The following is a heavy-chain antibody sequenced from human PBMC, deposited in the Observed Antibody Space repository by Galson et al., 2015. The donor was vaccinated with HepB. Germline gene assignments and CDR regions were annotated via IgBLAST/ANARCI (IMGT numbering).Heavy chain of an antibody. CDR3: ARSSDFDI. J-gene: IGHJ3*02. CDR1: GFTFSNYA. V-gene: IGHV3-23*01. Sequence: SLRLSCAASGFTFSNYAMSWVRQAPGKGLEWVSSITSGGSTYYADSVKGRFSISRDTSKKTLYLQMNSLRAEDTAVYYCARSSDFDIWDQGTMVTVSP. CDR2: ITSGGST.